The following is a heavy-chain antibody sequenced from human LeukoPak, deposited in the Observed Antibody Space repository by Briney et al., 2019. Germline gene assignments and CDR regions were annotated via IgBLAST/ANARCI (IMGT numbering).Heavy chain of an antibody. CDR2: IKQDGSEK. CDR1: GITFSSSW. D-gene: IGHD1-14*01. CDR3: ARNSYGKTDS. Sequence: SGGSLRLSCAASGITFSSSWMSWVRQAPGKGLEWVANIKQDGSEKYHVDSVKGRFTISRDNAKNSLYLQMNSLRAEDTAVYYCARNSYGKTDSWGQGTLVAVSS. J-gene: IGHJ4*02. V-gene: IGHV3-7*01.